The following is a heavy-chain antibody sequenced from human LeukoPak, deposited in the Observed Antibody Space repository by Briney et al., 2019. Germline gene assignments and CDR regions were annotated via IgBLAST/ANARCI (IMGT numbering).Heavy chain of an antibody. D-gene: IGHD2-15*01. CDR2: ISGSGDVT. J-gene: IGHJ6*02. Sequence: PGGSLRPSCAASGFTFNNYAMTWVRQAPGKGLEWVSAISGSGDVTYYSDSVKGRLTISRDNSKKTLFLQMNSLRVEDTAVYYCAEGGLPDVNYYYSGMDVWGQGTTVTVSS. CDR1: GFTFNNYA. CDR3: AEGGLPDVNYYYSGMDV. V-gene: IGHV3-23*01.